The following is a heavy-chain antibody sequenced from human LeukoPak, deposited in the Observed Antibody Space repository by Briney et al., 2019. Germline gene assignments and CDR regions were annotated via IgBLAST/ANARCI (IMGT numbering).Heavy chain of an antibody. V-gene: IGHV3-30*18. CDR2: ISYDGSNK. Sequence: GGSLRLSCAASGFTFSKFGMHWVRQAPGKGLEWVAVISYDGSNKYYGDSVKGRFTIYRDNSKNTLYLQMNSLRAEDTAVYYCAKGVIAAAVVTAFDIWGQGTMVTVSS. D-gene: IGHD6-13*01. CDR1: GFTFSKFG. J-gene: IGHJ3*02. CDR3: AKGVIAAAVVTAFDI.